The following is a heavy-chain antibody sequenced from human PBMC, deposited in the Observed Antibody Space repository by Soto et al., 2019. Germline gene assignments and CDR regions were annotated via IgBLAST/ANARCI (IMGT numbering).Heavy chain of an antibody. CDR2: ISYDGSNK. V-gene: IGHV3-30*03. J-gene: IGHJ5*02. D-gene: IGHD3-9*01. CDR3: AAPYDIGP. Sequence: PGGSLRLSCAASGFTFSSYGMHWVRQAPGKGLEWVAVISYDGSNKYYADSVKGRFTISRDNSKNTLYLQMNSLRAEDTAVYYCAAPYDIGPWGQGTLVTVSS. CDR1: GFTFSSYG.